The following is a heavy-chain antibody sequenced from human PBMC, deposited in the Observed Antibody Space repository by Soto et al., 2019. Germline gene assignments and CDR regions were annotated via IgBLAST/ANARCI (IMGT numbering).Heavy chain of an antibody. D-gene: IGHD3-22*01. V-gene: IGHV1-2*02. CDR3: ARTSGRYYASSGYLGY. J-gene: IGHJ4*02. CDR1: GYTFTGYY. Sequence: ASVKVSCKASGYTFTGYYMHWVRQAPGQGLEWMGWINPNSGGTNYAQKFQGRVTMTRDTSISTAYMELSRLRSDDTAVYYCARTSGRYYASSGYLGYWGQGTLVTVSS. CDR2: INPNSGGT.